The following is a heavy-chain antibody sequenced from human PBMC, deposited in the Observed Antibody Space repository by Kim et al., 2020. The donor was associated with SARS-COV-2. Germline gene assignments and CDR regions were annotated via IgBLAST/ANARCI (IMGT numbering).Heavy chain of an antibody. Sequence: SETLSLTCTVSGGSISSPTYYWSWIRQHPEKGLEWIGYIHYSGSAFYSPSLKSRATIFVDTSKNQFSLRLTSVTAADTAVYYCARQYVTFDYWGQGTLVT. D-gene: IGHD2-21*02. CDR1: GGSISSPTYY. V-gene: IGHV4-31*03. J-gene: IGHJ4*02. CDR2: IHYSGSA. CDR3: ARQYVTFDY.